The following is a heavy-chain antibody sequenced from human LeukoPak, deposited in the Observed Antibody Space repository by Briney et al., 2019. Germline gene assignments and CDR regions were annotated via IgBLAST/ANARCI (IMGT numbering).Heavy chain of an antibody. D-gene: IGHD3-10*01. Sequence: LGESLKISCQASGYTFTTYWIGWVRQMPGKGLECMGIIYPDGSDTTYSPSFQGQVTISADKSFSTAYQQWSSLKASDTAIYYCARPGGDTYYFGSASYPNWYFDLWGRGTLVTVSS. CDR2: IYPDGSDT. V-gene: IGHV5-51*01. CDR3: ARPGGDTYYFGSASYPNWYFDL. J-gene: IGHJ2*01. CDR1: GYTFTTYW.